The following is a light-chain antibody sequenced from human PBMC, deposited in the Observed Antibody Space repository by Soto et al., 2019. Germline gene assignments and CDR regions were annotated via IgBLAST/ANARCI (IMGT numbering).Light chain of an antibody. Sequence: QSALTQPASVSGSPGQSITISCTGTSSDVGGYNYVSWYQQHPGKAPKLMIYEVSNRPSGVSNRLSGSKSGNTASLTISGLQAEDEADYYCSSYTSSSPYVFGTGTKV. CDR2: EVS. J-gene: IGLJ1*01. CDR1: SSDVGGYNY. CDR3: SSYTSSSPYV. V-gene: IGLV2-14*01.